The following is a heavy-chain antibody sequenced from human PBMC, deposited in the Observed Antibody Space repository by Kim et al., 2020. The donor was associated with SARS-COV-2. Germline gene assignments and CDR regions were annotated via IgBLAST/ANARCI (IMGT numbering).Heavy chain of an antibody. CDR1: GFTFSSYA. Sequence: GGSLRLSCAASGFTFSSYALHWVRQAPGKGLEWVAIIWYDGSNKDYADPVKGRFTISRDNAKKTLYLQMNSLRVEDTAVYYCAKERATSGWYESAFDMWGQGTMVTVSS. V-gene: IGHV3-33*06. D-gene: IGHD6-19*01. CDR3: AKERATSGWYESAFDM. CDR2: IWYDGSNK. J-gene: IGHJ3*02.